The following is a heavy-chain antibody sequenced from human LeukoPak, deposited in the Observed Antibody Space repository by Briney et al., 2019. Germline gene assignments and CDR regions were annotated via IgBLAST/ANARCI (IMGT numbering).Heavy chain of an antibody. D-gene: IGHD5-18*01. J-gene: IGHJ4*02. V-gene: IGHV4-31*03. CDR2: IHYSGTT. CDR3: ARDSVETGVVRAFDY. CDR1: GGSISSGVYY. Sequence: SQTLSLTCTVSGGSISSGVYYWSWIRQHPGKGLEWIGCIHYSGTTYYNPSLKSRVTISVDTSENQFSLRLSSVTAADTAVYYCARDSVETGVVRAFDYWGQGTLVTVSS.